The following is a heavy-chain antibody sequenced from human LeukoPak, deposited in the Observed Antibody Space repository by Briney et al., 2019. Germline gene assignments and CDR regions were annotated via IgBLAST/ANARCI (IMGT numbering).Heavy chain of an antibody. V-gene: IGHV3-30-3*01. CDR3: GKDVLAGGLDV. Sequence: GGSLRLSCAASGFTFSSHAMHWVRQAPGKGLEWVAVISYDGSNKYYADSVKGRFTISRDNSKNTLYLQMNSLRAEDTALYYCGKDVLAGGLDVWGQGTTVTVSS. CDR1: GFTFSSHA. CDR2: ISYDGSNK. J-gene: IGHJ6*02.